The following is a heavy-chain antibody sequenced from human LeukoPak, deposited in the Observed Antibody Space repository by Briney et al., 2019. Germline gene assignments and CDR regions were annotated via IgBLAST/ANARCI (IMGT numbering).Heavy chain of an antibody. D-gene: IGHD4-11*01. V-gene: IGHV5-51*01. CDR2: IYPGDSDT. CDR1: GYSFTTYW. CDR3: ARRDLTKYFFDY. J-gene: IGHJ4*02. Sequence: GESLKISCKGSGYSFTTYWIAWVRQMPGKGLEWMGIIYPGDSDTRYSPSFQGQVTISADKSINTAYLQWSSLKASDTAIYFCARRDLTKYFFDYWGQGTLVTVSS.